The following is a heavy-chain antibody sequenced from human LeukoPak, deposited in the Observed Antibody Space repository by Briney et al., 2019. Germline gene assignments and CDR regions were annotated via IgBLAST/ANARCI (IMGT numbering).Heavy chain of an antibody. J-gene: IGHJ5*02. CDR2: IFHSGHS. CDR3: ARELWFVDAPGSWFDP. V-gene: IGHV4-30-2*01. Sequence: PSQTLSLTCAVSGDSISSGDYSWSWIRQPSGKGLEWIGYIFHSGHSFYSPSLKSRITISVDKSKNQFSLRLTSVTAADTAVYYCARELWFVDAPGSWFDPWGQGTLVTVSS. D-gene: IGHD3-10*01. CDR1: GDSISSGDYS.